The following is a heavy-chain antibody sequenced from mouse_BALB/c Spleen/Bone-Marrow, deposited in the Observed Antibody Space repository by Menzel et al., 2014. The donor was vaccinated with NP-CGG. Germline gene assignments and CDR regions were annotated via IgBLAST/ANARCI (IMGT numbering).Heavy chain of an antibody. V-gene: IGHV14-3*02. CDR2: IDPANGNT. J-gene: IGHJ2*01. CDR1: GFNIXDTY. D-gene: IGHD2-4*01. Sequence: EVMLVESGAEVVKPGASVKLSCTASGFNIXDTYMHWVKQRPEQGLEWIGRIDPANGNTKYDPKFQGKTTITADTSSNTAYLQLSSLTSEDTAVYYCARYDYGVYFDYWGQGTTLTVSS. CDR3: ARYDYGVYFDY.